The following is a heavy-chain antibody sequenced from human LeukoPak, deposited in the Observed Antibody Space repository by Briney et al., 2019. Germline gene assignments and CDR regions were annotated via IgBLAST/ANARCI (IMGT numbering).Heavy chain of an antibody. D-gene: IGHD3-3*01. CDR2: ISSSGSTI. V-gene: IGHV3-11*01. CDR1: GFTFSDYY. CDR3: AREMWRGFVDY. Sequence: GGSLRLSCAASGFTFSDYYMSGIRQAPGKGLEWVSYISSSGSTIYYADPVKGRFTISRDNAKNSLYLQMNSLRAEDTAVYYCAREMWRGFVDYWGQGTLVTVSS. J-gene: IGHJ4*02.